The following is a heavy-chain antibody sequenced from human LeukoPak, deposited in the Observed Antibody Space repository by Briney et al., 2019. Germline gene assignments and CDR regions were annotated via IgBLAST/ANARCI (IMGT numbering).Heavy chain of an antibody. CDR3: ARDLDSSGWFPPTYYYYGMDV. CDR1: GYSFTNHG. J-gene: IGHJ6*02. V-gene: IGHV1-18*01. CDR2: ISVYSGNT. D-gene: IGHD6-19*01. Sequence: ASVKVSCKASGYSFTNHGISWVRQAAGQGLEWMGWISVYSGNTNYAQTLQGRVTMTTETSTSTAYMELRSLRSDDTALYYCARDLDSSGWFPPTYYYYGMDVWGQGTTVTVSS.